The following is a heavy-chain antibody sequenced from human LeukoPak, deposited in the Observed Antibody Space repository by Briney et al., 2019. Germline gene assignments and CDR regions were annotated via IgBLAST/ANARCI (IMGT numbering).Heavy chain of an antibody. CDR2: IYYSGST. Sequence: PSETLSLTCTVSGGSISSGGYYWSWIRQHPGEGLEWIGCIYYSGSTYYNPSLKSRVTISVDTSKNQFSLKVSSVTAADTAVYYCARDRQQLGIFDYWGQGTLVTVSS. CDR1: GGSISSGGYY. V-gene: IGHV4-31*03. D-gene: IGHD6-13*01. CDR3: ARDRQQLGIFDY. J-gene: IGHJ4*02.